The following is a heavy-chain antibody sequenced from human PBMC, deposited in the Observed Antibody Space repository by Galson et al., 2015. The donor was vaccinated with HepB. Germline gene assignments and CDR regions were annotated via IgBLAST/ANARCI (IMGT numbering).Heavy chain of an antibody. CDR3: AREGIAAAGAVDAFDI. CDR1: GDRVSSNSAA. Sequence: CAISGDRVSSNSAAWNWIRQSPSRGLEWLGRTYYRSKWYNDYAVSVKSRITINPDTSKNQFSLQLNSVTPEDTAVYYCAREGIAAAGAVDAFDIWGQGTMVTVSS. CDR2: TYYRSKWYN. J-gene: IGHJ3*02. D-gene: IGHD6-13*01. V-gene: IGHV6-1*01.